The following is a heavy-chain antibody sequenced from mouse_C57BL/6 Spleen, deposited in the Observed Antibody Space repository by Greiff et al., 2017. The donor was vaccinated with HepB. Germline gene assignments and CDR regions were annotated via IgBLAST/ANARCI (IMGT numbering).Heavy chain of an antibody. Sequence: QVQLQQPGAELVKPGASVKLSCKASGYTFTSYWMHWVKQRPGRGLEWIGRIEPNSGGTKYNEKFKSKATLTVDKPSSTAYMQLSSLTSEDSAVYYCARSTTVVATGAMDYWGQGTSVTVSS. D-gene: IGHD1-1*01. CDR1: GYTFTSYW. J-gene: IGHJ4*01. CDR3: ARSTTVVATGAMDY. V-gene: IGHV1-72*01. CDR2: IEPNSGGT.